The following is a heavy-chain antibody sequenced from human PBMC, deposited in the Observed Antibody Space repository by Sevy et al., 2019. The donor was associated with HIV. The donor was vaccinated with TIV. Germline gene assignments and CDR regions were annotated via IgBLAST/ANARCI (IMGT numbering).Heavy chain of an antibody. Sequence: GGSLRLSCNASGITFSTSVMNWVRQCPDRGLEWVSSISGDTYYTHYADSMRGRFIVSRDNAKNSLFLEMNSLTVEDTAVYYCTRASLLGYCSTTSCYYAFDIWGPGTVVTVSS. V-gene: IGHV3-21*01. J-gene: IGHJ3*02. D-gene: IGHD2-2*01. CDR2: ISGDTYYT. CDR3: TRASLLGYCSTTSCYYAFDI. CDR1: GITFSTSV.